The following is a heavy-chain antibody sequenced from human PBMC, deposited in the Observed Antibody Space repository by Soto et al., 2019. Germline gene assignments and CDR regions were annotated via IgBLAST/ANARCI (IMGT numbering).Heavy chain of an antibody. CDR1: GGSISSGGYY. D-gene: IGHD2-21*01. CDR2: IYYSGST. V-gene: IGHV4-31*03. Sequence: SETLSLTCTVSGGSISSGGYYWSWIRQHPGKGLEWIGYIYYSGSTYYNPSLKSRVTISVDTSKNQFSLKLSSVTAADTAVYYCARVPSPLHRSYYYYYMDVWGKGTTVTVSS. CDR3: ARVPSPLHRSYYYYYMDV. J-gene: IGHJ6*03.